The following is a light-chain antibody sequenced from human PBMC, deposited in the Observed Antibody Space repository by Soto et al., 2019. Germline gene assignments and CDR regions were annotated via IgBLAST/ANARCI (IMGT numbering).Light chain of an antibody. V-gene: IGKV3-11*02. CDR2: DAS. Sequence: EIVLTQSPATLSLSPGERATLSCRASQSVNSFLAWYQQKPGQPPRLLIYDASNRATGIPARFSGSGSGRDFTLTIRSLEPEDFAVYYCQQRSNWPSTFGGGTKVEIK. J-gene: IGKJ4*01. CDR3: QQRSNWPST. CDR1: QSVNSF.